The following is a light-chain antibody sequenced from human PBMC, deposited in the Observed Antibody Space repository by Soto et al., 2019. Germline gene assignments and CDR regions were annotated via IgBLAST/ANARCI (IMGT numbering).Light chain of an antibody. CDR2: AAS. J-gene: IGKJ3*01. CDR3: QQLNSTPFP. Sequence: DIQLTQSPSFLSASVGDRVTITCRASQGISSYLAWYQQKPGKAPKLLIYAASTLQSGVPSRFSGSGSGTEFTLTISSLQPEDFATYYCQQLNSTPFPFGPGTKVDIK. CDR1: QGISSY. V-gene: IGKV1-9*01.